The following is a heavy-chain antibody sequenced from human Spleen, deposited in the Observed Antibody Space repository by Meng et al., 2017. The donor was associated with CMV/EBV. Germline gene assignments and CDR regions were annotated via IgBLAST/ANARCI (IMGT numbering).Heavy chain of an antibody. CDR2: IKGSGGST. D-gene: IGHD1-26*01. CDR1: GFTFSSYA. J-gene: IGHJ4*02. CDR3: AKDRRVGATPWFDY. V-gene: IGHV3-23*01. Sequence: ASGFTFSSYAMSWVRQAPGKGLEWVSGIKGSGGSTYYADSVKGRFTISRDNSKNTLYLQMNSLRAEDTAVYYCAKDRRVGATPWFDYWGQGTLVTVSS.